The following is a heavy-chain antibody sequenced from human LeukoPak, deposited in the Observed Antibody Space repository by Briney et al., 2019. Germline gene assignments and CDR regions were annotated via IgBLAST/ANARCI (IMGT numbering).Heavy chain of an antibody. Sequence: GGSLRLSCAASGFTFSSYAMSWVRQAPGKGLEWVSAIVGGGGSTDYADSVEGRFTISKDIARNTLYLQMNSLTADDTAVYYCAKRRYDSYGGFDLWGRGTLVTVSS. D-gene: IGHD4-23*01. CDR1: GFTFSSYA. CDR2: IVGGGGST. CDR3: AKRRYDSYGGFDL. V-gene: IGHV3-23*01. J-gene: IGHJ4*02.